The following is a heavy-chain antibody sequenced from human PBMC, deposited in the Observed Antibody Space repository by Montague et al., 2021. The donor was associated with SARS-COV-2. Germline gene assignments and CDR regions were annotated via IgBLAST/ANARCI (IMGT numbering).Heavy chain of an antibody. J-gene: IGHJ5*02. Sequence: PALVKPTQTLTLTCTFSGFSLSTSGVGVGWIRQPPGKALEWLALIYWDDDKRYSPSLKSRLTITKDTSKNQVVLTMTNMDPVDTATYYCAREGVVIGSNWFDPWGQGTLVTVSS. CDR3: AREGVVIGSNWFDP. V-gene: IGHV2-5*02. CDR2: IYWDDDK. CDR1: GFSLSTSGVG. D-gene: IGHD3-3*01.